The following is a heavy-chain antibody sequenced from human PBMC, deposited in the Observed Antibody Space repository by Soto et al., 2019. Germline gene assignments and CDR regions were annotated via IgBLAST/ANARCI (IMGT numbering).Heavy chain of an antibody. J-gene: IGHJ4*02. V-gene: IGHV5-51*01. CDR2: IYPGDSDT. CDR3: AISPSPTYYYDSSGLDY. Sequence: GESLKISCKGSGYSFTSYWIGWVRQMPGKGLEWMGIIYPGDSDTRYSPSFQGQVTISADKSISTAYLQWSSLKASDTAMYYCAISPSPTYYYDSSGLDYWGQGTLVTVSS. CDR1: GYSFTSYW. D-gene: IGHD3-22*01.